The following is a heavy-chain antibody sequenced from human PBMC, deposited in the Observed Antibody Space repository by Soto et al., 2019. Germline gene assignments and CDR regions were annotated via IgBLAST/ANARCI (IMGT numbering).Heavy chain of an antibody. CDR2: ISGSGGTT. Sequence: PGGSLRLSCAASGFIFSNYAMSWVRQAPGKGLEWVSAISGSGGTTYYADSVKGRFTISRDNSKNTLYLQMNSLRAEDTAVYYCAPRRPVDGPRRGQGTRVTVSS. V-gene: IGHV3-23*01. CDR3: APRRPVDGPR. CDR1: GFIFSNYA. J-gene: IGHJ4*02.